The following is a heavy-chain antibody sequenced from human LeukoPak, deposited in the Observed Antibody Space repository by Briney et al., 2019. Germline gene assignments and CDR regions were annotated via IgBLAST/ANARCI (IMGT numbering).Heavy chain of an antibody. Sequence: GGSLRLSCAVSGFTFSSYGMSWVRQAPGKGLEWVSAISRSGDRTYYADSVKGRFTISRDNSKNTLSVQMNSLRADDTAIYYCAKSWGRHNYYGLDVWGQGTTVTVSS. D-gene: IGHD3-16*01. CDR2: ISRSGDRT. V-gene: IGHV3-23*01. CDR1: GFTFSSYG. CDR3: AKSWGRHNYYGLDV. J-gene: IGHJ6*02.